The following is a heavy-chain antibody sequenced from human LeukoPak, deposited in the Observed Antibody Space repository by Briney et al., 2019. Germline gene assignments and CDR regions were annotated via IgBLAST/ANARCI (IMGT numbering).Heavy chain of an antibody. Sequence: SSETLSLTCAVYGGSFSGYYWSWIRQPPGKGLEWIGEINHSGSTNYNPSLKSRVTISVDTSKNQFSLKLSSVTAADTAVYYCARGYSYGYPRGYYFDYWGQGTLVTVSS. V-gene: IGHV4-34*01. CDR2: INHSGST. J-gene: IGHJ4*02. CDR3: ARGYSYGYPRGYYFDY. CDR1: GGSFSGYY. D-gene: IGHD5-18*01.